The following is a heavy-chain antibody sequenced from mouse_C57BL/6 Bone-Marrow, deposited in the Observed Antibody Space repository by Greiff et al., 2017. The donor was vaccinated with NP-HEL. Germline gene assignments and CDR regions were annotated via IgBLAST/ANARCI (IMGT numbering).Heavy chain of an antibody. V-gene: IGHV5-17*01. D-gene: IGHD1-1*01. Sequence: EVHLVESGGGLVKPGGSLKLSCAASGFTFSDYGMHWVRQAPEKGLEWVAYISSGSSTLYYADTVQGRFTISRDNAKNTLFLQMTSLRSEDTAMYYCARPLLYPYWYCDVWGTGTTVTVSS. CDR1: GFTFSDYG. CDR3: ARPLLYPYWYCDV. CDR2: ISSGSSTL. J-gene: IGHJ1*03.